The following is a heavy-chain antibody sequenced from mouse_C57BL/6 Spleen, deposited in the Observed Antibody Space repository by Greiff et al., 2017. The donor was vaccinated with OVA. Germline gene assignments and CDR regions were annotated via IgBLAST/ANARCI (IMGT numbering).Heavy chain of an antibody. V-gene: IGHV14-4*01. CDR1: GFNIKDDY. Sequence: EVQLKESGAELVRPGASVKLSCTASGFNIKDDYMHWVKQRPEQGLEWIGWIDPENGDTEYASKFQGKATITADTSSNTAYLQLSSLTSEDTAVYYCTTTAPFDYWGQGTTLTVSS. CDR2: IDPENGDT. D-gene: IGHD1-2*01. CDR3: TTTAPFDY. J-gene: IGHJ2*01.